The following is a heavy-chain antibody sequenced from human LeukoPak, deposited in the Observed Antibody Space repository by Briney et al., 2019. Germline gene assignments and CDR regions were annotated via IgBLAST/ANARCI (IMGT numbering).Heavy chain of an antibody. D-gene: IGHD3-10*01. V-gene: IGHV1-46*01. CDR1: GYTFTSYY. CDR3: ARDLENYYGSGSYYKGVLDY. CDR2: INPSGGST. J-gene: IGHJ4*02. Sequence: ASVKVSCKASGYTFTSYYTHWVRQAPGQGLEWMGIINPSGGSTSYAQKFQGRVTMTRDTSTSTVYMELSSLRSEDTAVYYCARDLENYYGSGSYYKGVLDYRGQGTLVTVSS.